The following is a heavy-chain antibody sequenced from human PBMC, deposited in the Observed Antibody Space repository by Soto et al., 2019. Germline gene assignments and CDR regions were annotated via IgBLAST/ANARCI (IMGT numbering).Heavy chain of an antibody. J-gene: IGHJ5*02. CDR2: IYYSGST. D-gene: IGHD3-10*01. Sequence: SETLSLTCTVSGGSISSGGYYWSWIRQHPGKGLEWIGYIYYSGSTYYNPSLKSRVTISVDTSKNQFSLKLSSVTAADTAVYYCARRGSWFGDGLKNWFDPWGQGTLVTVSS. CDR1: GGSISSGGYY. CDR3: ARRGSWFGDGLKNWFDP. V-gene: IGHV4-31*03.